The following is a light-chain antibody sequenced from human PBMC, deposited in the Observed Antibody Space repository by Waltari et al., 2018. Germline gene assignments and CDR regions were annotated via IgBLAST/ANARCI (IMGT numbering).Light chain of an antibody. CDR2: DVS. V-gene: IGLV2-11*01. Sequence: QSALTQPRSVSGSPGQSVTISCTGTSSDVGGYNYFSWYQQPPGKPPKLMVYDVSKRPSGVPDRFTGSKSRNTASLTISGLQAEDEADYYCCSYAGSYTLVFGGGTKLTVL. CDR3: CSYAGSYTLV. J-gene: IGLJ2*01. CDR1: SSDVGGYNY.